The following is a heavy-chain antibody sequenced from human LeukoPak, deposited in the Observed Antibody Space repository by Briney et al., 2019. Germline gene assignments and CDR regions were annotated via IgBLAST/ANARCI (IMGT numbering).Heavy chain of an antibody. J-gene: IGHJ6*02. Sequence: GGSLRLSCAASGFTFSSYWMSWVRQAPGKGLEWVANIKQDGSDKYYVDSVKGRFTISRDNAKNSLYLQMNSLRAEDTAVYYCATDSSSTQSYYYGMDVWGQGTTVTVSS. CDR2: IKQDGSDK. CDR3: ATDSSSTQSYYYGMDV. V-gene: IGHV3-7*02. CDR1: GFTFSSYW. D-gene: IGHD6-6*01.